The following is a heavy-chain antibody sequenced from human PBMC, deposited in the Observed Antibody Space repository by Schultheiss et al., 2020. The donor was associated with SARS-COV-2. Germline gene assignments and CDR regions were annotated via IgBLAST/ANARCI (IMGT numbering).Heavy chain of an antibody. V-gene: IGHV3-23*01. Sequence: GGSLRLSCAASGFTFDDYAMHWVRQAPGKGLEWVSAISGSGGSTYYADSVKGRFTISRDNSKNTLYLQMNSLRAEDTAVYYCAKDSVPIFGVVGTFDYWGQGTLVTVSS. CDR3: AKDSVPIFGVVGTFDY. CDR1: GFTFDDYA. J-gene: IGHJ4*02. CDR2: ISGSGGST. D-gene: IGHD3-3*01.